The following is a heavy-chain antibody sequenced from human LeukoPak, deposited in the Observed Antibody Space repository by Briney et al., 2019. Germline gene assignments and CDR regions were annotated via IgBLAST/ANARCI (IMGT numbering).Heavy chain of an antibody. D-gene: IGHD3-10*01. J-gene: IGHJ6*03. CDR3: ARDLTDHYYGRDYYYYMDV. CDR2: INPNSGNT. V-gene: IGHV1-8*03. Sequence: ASVKVSCKASGYTFTGYYIHWVRQAPGQGLEWMGWINPNSGNTGYAQKFQGRVTITRNTSISTSYMELSSLRSEDTAVYYCARDLTDHYYGRDYYYYMDVWGKGTTVTISS. CDR1: GYTFTGYY.